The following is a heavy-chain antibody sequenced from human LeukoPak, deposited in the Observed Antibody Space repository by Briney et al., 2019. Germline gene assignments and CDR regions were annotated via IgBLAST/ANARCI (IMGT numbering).Heavy chain of an antibody. J-gene: IGHJ3*02. CDR3: ARGGDYDILTGYYPERAFDI. CDR2: IYHSGST. CDR1: GGSFSSSNW. D-gene: IGHD3-9*01. V-gene: IGHV4-4*02. Sequence: TSETLSLTCAVYGGSFSSSNWWSWVRQPPGKGLEWIGEIYHSGSTNYNPSLKSRVTISVDKSKNQFSLKLSSVTAADTAVYYCARGGDYDILTGYYPERAFDIWGQGTMVTVSS.